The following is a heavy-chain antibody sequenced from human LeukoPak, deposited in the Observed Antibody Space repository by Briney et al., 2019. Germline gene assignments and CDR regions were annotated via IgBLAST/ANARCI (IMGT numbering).Heavy chain of an antibody. V-gene: IGHV3-30*02. CDR2: IQNDGSDK. Sequence: GGSLRLSCAASGINFRSSGMHWVRQAPGKGLEWVTFIQNDGSDKSYAASVKGRFTISRDNSKNTVYLHMNSLRAEDTAVYYCARSYSDAFDIWGQGTMVTVSS. J-gene: IGHJ3*02. CDR3: ARSYSDAFDI. CDR1: GINFRSSG. D-gene: IGHD1-26*01.